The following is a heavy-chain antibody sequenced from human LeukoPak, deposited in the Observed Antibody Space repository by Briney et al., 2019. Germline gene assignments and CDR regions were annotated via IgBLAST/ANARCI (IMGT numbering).Heavy chain of an antibody. D-gene: IGHD5-18*01. V-gene: IGHV1-18*01. CDR1: GYTFTSYG. J-gene: IGHJ6*02. CDR2: ISAYNGNT. Sequence: ASVKVSCKASGYTFTSYGISWVRQAPGQGLEWMGWISAYNGNTNYAQKLQGRVTMTTDTSTSTAYMELRSLRSDDTAVYYCARDQRDGYSYGYYYYGMDVWGQGTTVTVSS. CDR3: ARDQRDGYSYGYYYYGMDV.